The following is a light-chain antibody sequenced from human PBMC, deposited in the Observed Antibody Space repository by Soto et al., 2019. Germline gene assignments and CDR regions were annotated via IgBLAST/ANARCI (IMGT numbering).Light chain of an antibody. CDR3: QQYGSSLTWT. V-gene: IGKV3-20*01. CDR2: GAS. J-gene: IGKJ1*01. CDR1: QSVSSSY. Sequence: EIVLTQSPGTLSLSPGERATLSCRASQSVSSSYLAWYQQKPGQAPRLLIYGASSRATGISDRFRGSGSGTDFTLPISRLEPEDFAVYYCQQYGSSLTWTFGQGTKVEIQ.